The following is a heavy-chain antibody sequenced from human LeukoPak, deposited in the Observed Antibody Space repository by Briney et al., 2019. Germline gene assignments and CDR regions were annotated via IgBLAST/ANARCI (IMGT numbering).Heavy chain of an antibody. J-gene: IGHJ4*02. CDR1: GFTFSDYY. CDR2: ISSSGSTI. Sequence: PGGSLRLSCAASGFTFSDYYMSWIRQAPGKGLEWVSYISSSGSTIYYADSVKGRFTISRDNAKNSLYLQMNSLRAEDTAVYYCARDRSVLMVYEDYFDYWGQGTLVTVSS. CDR3: ARDRSVLMVYEDYFDY. V-gene: IGHV3-11*01. D-gene: IGHD2-8*01.